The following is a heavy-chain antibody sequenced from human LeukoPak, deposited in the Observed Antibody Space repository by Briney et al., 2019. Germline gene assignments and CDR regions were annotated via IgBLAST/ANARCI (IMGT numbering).Heavy chain of an antibody. CDR2: INGDVSTT. J-gene: IGHJ4*02. CDR3: ARYFDPYYYGSGSPSFDY. D-gene: IGHD3-10*01. Sequence: SGGSLRLSCAASGFTFSSAWMHWVRQAPGKGLVWVSHINGDVSTTNYADSVKGRFTISRDNAKNTLYLQMNSLRAEDTALYYCARYFDPYYYGSGSPSFDYWGQGTLVTVSS. V-gene: IGHV3-74*01. CDR1: GFTFSSAW.